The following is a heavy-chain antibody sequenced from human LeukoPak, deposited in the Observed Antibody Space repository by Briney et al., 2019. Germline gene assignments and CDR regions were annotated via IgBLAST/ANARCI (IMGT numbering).Heavy chain of an antibody. CDR1: GFTVDSNH. CDR2: IHSGGTT. J-gene: IGHJ4*02. D-gene: IGHD1-26*01. V-gene: IGHV3-66*01. CDR3: ATPRGSGSYLAFDY. Sequence: GGSLRLSCAASGFTVDSNHMSWVRQPPGKGLEWVSVIHSGGTTYYADSVKGRFTISRDNSKNTLYLQMNSLRAEDTAVYYCATPRGSGSYLAFDYWGQGTLVTVSS.